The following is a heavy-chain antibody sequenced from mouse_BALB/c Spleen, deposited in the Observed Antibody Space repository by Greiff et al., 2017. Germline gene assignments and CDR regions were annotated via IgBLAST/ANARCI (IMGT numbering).Heavy chain of an antibody. CDR2: ICSGGST. Sequence: EVQGVESGGGLVKPGGSLKLSCAASGFTFSSYAMSWVRQTPEKRLEWVASICSGGSTYYPDSVKGRFTISRDNARNILYLQMSSLRSEDTAMYYCARGLTYDYDAPYFDYWGQGTTLTVSS. CDR3: ARGLTYDYDAPYFDY. D-gene: IGHD2-4*01. CDR1: GFTFSSYA. J-gene: IGHJ2*01. V-gene: IGHV5-6-5*01.